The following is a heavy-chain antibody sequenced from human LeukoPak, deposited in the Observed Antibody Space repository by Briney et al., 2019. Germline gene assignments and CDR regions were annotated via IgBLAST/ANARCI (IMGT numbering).Heavy chain of an antibody. CDR1: GGSISCSSYY. J-gene: IGHJ4*02. Sequence: SETLSLTCTVSGGSISCSSYYWGWICQPPGKGLEWIGNIHYSGSTNYNPSLKSRVTITVETSKNQFSLKLSSVTAADTAVYYCVRTGEVTTVCDSWGQGNLVTVSS. CDR2: IHYSGST. D-gene: IGHD4-17*01. CDR3: VRTGEVTTVCDS. V-gene: IGHV4-39*07.